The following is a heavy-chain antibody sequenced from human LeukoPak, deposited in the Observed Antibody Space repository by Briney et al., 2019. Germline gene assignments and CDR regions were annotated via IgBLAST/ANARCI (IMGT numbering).Heavy chain of an antibody. CDR2: ISWNSGSI. Sequence: GRSLRLSCAASGFTFDDYAMHWVRQAPGKGLEWVSGISWNSGSIGYADSVKGRFPISRDNAKNSLYLQMNSLRAEDTAIYYCAKASSAGDSSSWNYWGQGILVTVSS. J-gene: IGHJ4*02. CDR1: GFTFDDYA. D-gene: IGHD6-13*01. CDR3: AKASSAGDSSSWNY. V-gene: IGHV3-9*01.